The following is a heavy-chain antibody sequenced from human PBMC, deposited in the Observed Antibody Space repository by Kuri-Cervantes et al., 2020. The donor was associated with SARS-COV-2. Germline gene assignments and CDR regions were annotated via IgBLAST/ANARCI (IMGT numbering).Heavy chain of an antibody. CDR1: GGSISSGGYS. J-gene: IGHJ3*02. Sequence: SETLSLTCAVSGGSISSGGYSWSWIRQPPGKGLEWSGYIYHSGSTYYNPSLKSRVTISVDRSKNQFSLKLSFVTAADTAVYYCARVRGTCSSTSCYYHDAFDIWGQGTMVTVSS. CDR3: ARVRGTCSSTSCYYHDAFDI. V-gene: IGHV4-30-2*01. CDR2: IYHSGST. D-gene: IGHD2-2*01.